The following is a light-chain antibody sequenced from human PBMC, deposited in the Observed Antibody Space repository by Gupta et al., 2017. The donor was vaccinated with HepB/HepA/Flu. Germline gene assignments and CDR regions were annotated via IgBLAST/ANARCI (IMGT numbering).Light chain of an antibody. CDR2: AAS. V-gene: IGKV1-39*01. Sequence: DIHMTHSPSSLSASVGDRVTITCRASQSISSYLNWYQQKPGKAPKLLIYAASSLQSGVPSRFNGSGSGTDFTLTISSLQPEDFATYYCQQSYSTPLTFGGGTKVEIK. CDR3: QQSYSTPLT. J-gene: IGKJ4*01. CDR1: QSISSY.